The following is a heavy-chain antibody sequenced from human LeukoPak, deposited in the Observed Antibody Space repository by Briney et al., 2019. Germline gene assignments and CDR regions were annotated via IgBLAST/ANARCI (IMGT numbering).Heavy chain of an antibody. CDR2: IYYSGST. D-gene: IGHD2-15*01. Sequence: EPSETLSLTCIVSGGSISSSSYYWGWIRQPPGKGLEWIGSIYYSGSTDYNPSLKSRVTISVDTSKNQFSLKLSSVTAADTAVYYCAISVPPSVTRYYYMDVWGRGTTVTVSS. CDR3: AISVPPSVTRYYYMDV. CDR1: GGSISSSSYY. J-gene: IGHJ6*03. V-gene: IGHV4-39*01.